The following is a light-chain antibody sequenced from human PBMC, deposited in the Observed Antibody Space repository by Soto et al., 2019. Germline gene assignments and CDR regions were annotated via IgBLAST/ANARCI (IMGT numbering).Light chain of an antibody. Sequence: QSVLTQPASVSGSPGQSITISCTGTSSDVGAYNYVSWFQQHPGKAPKLMIYDVSDRPSGVSNRFSGSKSVNTASLTISGLQAEDEADYYCSSYTSSSTPWVFGTGTKVTVL. V-gene: IGLV2-14*01. CDR1: SSDVGAYNY. CDR2: DVS. CDR3: SSYTSSSTPWV. J-gene: IGLJ1*01.